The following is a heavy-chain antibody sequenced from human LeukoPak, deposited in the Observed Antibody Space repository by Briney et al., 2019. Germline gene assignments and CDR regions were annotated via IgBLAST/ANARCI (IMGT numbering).Heavy chain of an antibody. CDR2: ISAYNGNT. D-gene: IGHD3-10*01. CDR3: ARDNTMVQGVEFDP. Sequence: ASVKVSCKASGYTFTSYGITWVRQAPGQGLEWMGWISAYNGNTNYAQKLQGRVTMTTDTSTSTAYMELRSLRSDDTAVYYCARDNTMVQGVEFDPWGQGTLVTVSS. CDR1: GYTFTSYG. J-gene: IGHJ5*02. V-gene: IGHV1-18*01.